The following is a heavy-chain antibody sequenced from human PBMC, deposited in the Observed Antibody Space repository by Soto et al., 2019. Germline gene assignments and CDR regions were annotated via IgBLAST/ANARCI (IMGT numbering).Heavy chain of an antibody. J-gene: IGHJ4*02. D-gene: IGHD6-13*01. CDR3: ARDRSAAAGTFDY. V-gene: IGHV4-31*03. CDR2: VYYSGST. Sequence: RSETLSLTCTVSGGSIISGGYYWSWIRQHPGKGLEWIGYVYYSGSTYYNPSLKSRVTISVDTSKNQFSLKLSSVTAADTAVYYCARDRSAAAGTFDYWGQGTLVTVSS. CDR1: GGSIISGGYY.